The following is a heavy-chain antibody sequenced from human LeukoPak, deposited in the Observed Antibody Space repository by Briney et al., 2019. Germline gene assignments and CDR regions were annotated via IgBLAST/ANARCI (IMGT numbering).Heavy chain of an antibody. V-gene: IGHV3-23*01. CDR1: GFTFSNYA. CDR3: ARGSPTSNAWYEFDY. Sequence: GGSLRLSCEASGFTFSNYAMSWVRQAPGKGLQWVSVFSGNSGATVYADSVKGRFTISRDNSKNTLYLQMTSLKAEDTALYYCARGSPTSNAWYEFDYWGHGTLVTVSA. D-gene: IGHD6-19*01. J-gene: IGHJ4*01. CDR2: FSGNSGAT.